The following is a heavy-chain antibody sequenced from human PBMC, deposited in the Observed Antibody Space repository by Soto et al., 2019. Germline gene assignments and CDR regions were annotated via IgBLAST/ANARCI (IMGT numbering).Heavy chain of an antibody. CDR1: GGSISGHY. V-gene: IGHV4-59*08. D-gene: IGHD3-16*01. Sequence: QVQLQESGPGLVKPSETLSLSCSVSGGSISGHYWNWVRQTPGKGLEWIGYMYYSGSTNYNPSLKSRVTISVDTSKNHFSLRLTSVTAADTAVYYCARGPYYDLIWNYYYMDVWGKRTTVTVSS. CDR2: MYYSGST. CDR3: ARGPYYDLIWNYYYMDV. J-gene: IGHJ6*03.